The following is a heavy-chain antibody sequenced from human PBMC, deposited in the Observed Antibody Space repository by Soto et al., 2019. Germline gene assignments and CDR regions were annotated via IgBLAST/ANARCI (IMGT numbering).Heavy chain of an antibody. CDR2: IIPIFGTA. D-gene: IGHD4-17*01. V-gene: IGHV1-69*13. CDR3: ARLPENYGGNSAFGY. J-gene: IGHJ4*02. Sequence: SVKVSCKASGGTFSSYAISWVRQAPGQGLEWMGGIIPIFGTANYAQKFQGRVTITADESTSTAYMELSSLRSEDTAVYYCARLPENYGGNSAFGYWGQGALVTVS. CDR1: GGTFSSYA.